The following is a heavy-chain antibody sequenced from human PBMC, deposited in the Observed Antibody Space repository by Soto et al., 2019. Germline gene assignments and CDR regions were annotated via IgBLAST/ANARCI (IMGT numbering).Heavy chain of an antibody. CDR3: TTVGGTVTTSLHYYYMDV. CDR1: GFTFSNAW. V-gene: IGHV3-15*01. D-gene: IGHD4-17*01. CDR2: IKSKTDGGTT. J-gene: IGHJ6*03. Sequence: GGSLRLSCAASGFTFSNAWMSWVRQAPGKGLEWVGRIKSKTDGGTTDYAAPVKGRFTISRDXSKNTLYLQMNSLKTEDTAVYYCTTVGGTVTTSLHYYYMDVWGKGTTVTVSS.